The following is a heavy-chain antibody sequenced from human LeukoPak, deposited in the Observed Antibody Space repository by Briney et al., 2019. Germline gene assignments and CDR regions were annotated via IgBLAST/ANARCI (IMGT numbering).Heavy chain of an antibody. Sequence: GRSLRLSCAASGFTFSNYGMHWVRQAPGKGLEGVAVISDDGTNKYYADSVKGRFTISRDNSKNTLYLQMNSLRAEDTAVYYCAKAETVTQRGYFDYWGQGTLVTVSS. CDR1: GFTFSNYG. V-gene: IGHV3-30*18. CDR3: AKAETVTQRGYFDY. CDR2: ISDDGTNK. J-gene: IGHJ4*02. D-gene: IGHD4-17*01.